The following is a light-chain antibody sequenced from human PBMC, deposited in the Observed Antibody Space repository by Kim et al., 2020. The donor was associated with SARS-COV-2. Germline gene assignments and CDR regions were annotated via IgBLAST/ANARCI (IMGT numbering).Light chain of an antibody. CDR2: KAS. V-gene: IGKV1-5*03. J-gene: IGKJ1*01. CDR3: QQYNIYPWT. Sequence: ASVGDRVTITCRASQSISSWLAWYQQTPGKAPKLLIYKASTLTSGVPSSFSGSGSGTEFTLTISSLQPDNFVTYYCQQYNIYPWTFGQGTKVDIK. CDR1: QSISSW.